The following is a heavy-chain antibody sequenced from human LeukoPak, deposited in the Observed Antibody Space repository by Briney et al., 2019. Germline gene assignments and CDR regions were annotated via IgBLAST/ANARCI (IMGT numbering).Heavy chain of an antibody. CDR2: IIPIFGTA. CDR3: AREAEMQTYYYDSSGYYRNQNWFDP. D-gene: IGHD3-22*01. V-gene: IGHV1-69*13. Sequence: SVKVSCKASGGTFSSYAISWVRQAPGQGLEWMGGIIPIFGTANYAQKFQGRVTITADESTSTAYMELSSLRSEDTAVYYCAREAEMQTYYYDSSGYYRNQNWFDPWGQGTLVTVSS. J-gene: IGHJ5*02. CDR1: GGTFSSYA.